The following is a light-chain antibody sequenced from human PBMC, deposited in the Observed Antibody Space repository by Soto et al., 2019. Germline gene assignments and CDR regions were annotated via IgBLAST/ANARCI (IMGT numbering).Light chain of an antibody. V-gene: IGKV3-15*01. CDR2: GAS. CDR3: QQYTNWPYT. CDR1: QSVGSN. Sequence: EIVMTQSPATLSVSPGERASLSCRASQSVGSNLAWYQQTAGKAPRLLIYGASTRATGIPARFSGSGSGTEFPLTISSLQSADFAVYSCQQYTNWPYTFGQGTKLEIK. J-gene: IGKJ2*01.